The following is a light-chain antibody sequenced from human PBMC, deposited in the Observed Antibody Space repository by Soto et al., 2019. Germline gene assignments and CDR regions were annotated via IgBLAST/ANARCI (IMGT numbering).Light chain of an antibody. Sequence: EIVLTQSPGTLSMSPGERATLSCRASQSVSSSYLAWCQQKPGQAPRLLIYGASSRATGIPDRFSGSGSGTDFTLTISRLEPEDFAVYFCQQYGSSPRFTFGPGTKVEIK. CDR3: QQYGSSPRFT. CDR2: GAS. V-gene: IGKV3-20*01. J-gene: IGKJ3*01. CDR1: QSVSSSY.